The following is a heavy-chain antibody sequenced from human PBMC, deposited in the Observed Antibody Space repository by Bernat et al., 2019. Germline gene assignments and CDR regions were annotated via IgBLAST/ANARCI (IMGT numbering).Heavy chain of an antibody. CDR2: IYTGGSS. J-gene: IGHJ3*02. CDR1: RFTVSKNY. CDR3: ARWREEGYASAFDI. D-gene: IGHD2-15*01. Sequence: EVQLVESGGGLVQPGGSLRLSCAAPRFTVSKNYMSWVRQAPGKGLEWVSIIYTGGSSYYADSVKGRFTIPRDNAKNTLYLQMNSLRAEDTAVYYCARWREEGYASAFDIWGQGTMVTVSS. V-gene: IGHV3-66*01.